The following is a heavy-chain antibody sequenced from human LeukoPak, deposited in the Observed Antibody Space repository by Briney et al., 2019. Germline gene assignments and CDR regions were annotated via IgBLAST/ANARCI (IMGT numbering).Heavy chain of an antibody. D-gene: IGHD3-10*01. CDR3: ARSLYYYGSAARTPFDY. CDR2: FYPGDSDT. Sequence: GESLKISCKGSGYSFTSYWIGWVRQMPGKGLEWMGIFYPGDSDTRYSPSFQGQVTISADKSISTAYLQWSSLKASDTAMYYCARSLYYYGSAARTPFDYWGQGTLVTVSS. J-gene: IGHJ4*02. V-gene: IGHV5-51*01. CDR1: GYSFTSYW.